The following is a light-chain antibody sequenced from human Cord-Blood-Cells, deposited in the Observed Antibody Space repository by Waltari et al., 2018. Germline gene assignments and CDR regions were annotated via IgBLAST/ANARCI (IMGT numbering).Light chain of an antibody. Sequence: QSAPTQPASVSGSPGQSITISCTGTSSDVGGYNYVSWYQQHPGKAPKLMIYDVSNRPSGVSNRFSVSKSGNTASLTISGLQAEDEADYYCSSYTSSSTVVFSGGTKLTVL. CDR2: DVS. CDR3: SSYTSSSTVV. CDR1: SSDVGGYNY. J-gene: IGLJ2*01. V-gene: IGLV2-14*01.